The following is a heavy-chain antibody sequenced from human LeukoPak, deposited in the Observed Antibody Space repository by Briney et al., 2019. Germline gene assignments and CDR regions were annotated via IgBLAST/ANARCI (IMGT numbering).Heavy chain of an antibody. V-gene: IGHV3-30*03. CDR3: ASKWYCGGDCYYQIDY. D-gene: IGHD2-21*02. J-gene: IGHJ4*02. CDR1: GFTVSSYV. Sequence: PGGSLRLSCAASGFTVSSYVMHWVRQAPGKGLEWVALISYDEGNKYYADSVKGRFTISRDNSKNTLYLQMNSLRTEDTAVYYCASKWYCGGDCYYQIDYWGQGTLVTVSS. CDR2: ISYDEGNK.